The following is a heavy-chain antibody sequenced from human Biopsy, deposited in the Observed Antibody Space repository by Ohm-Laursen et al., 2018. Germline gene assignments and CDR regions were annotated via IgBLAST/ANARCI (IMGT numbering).Heavy chain of an antibody. V-gene: IGHV4-4*07. Sequence: SDTLSLTCTVSGDSIRNYYWSWIRQAAGKGLEWLGRIYPGGGTIYNPSLKSRVTMSVDTSKNHFSLNLNSVTAADTAVYYCAGIVLGPTNDAFDIWGQGTMVTVSS. CDR2: IYPGGGT. CDR1: GDSIRNYY. D-gene: IGHD1-26*01. J-gene: IGHJ3*02. CDR3: AGIVLGPTNDAFDI.